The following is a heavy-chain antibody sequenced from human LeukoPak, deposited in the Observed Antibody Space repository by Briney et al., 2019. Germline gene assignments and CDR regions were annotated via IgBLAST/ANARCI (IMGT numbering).Heavy chain of an antibody. Sequence: GSLRLFCSASGFPLSSHAMSRVRQAPGKGPEWVSAISGSGGSTYYADSVKGRFTISRDNSKNTLYLQMNSLRAEDTAVYYCAKAHTTGTTADLGYWGQGALDTVSS. CDR2: ISGSGGST. V-gene: IGHV3-23*01. J-gene: IGHJ4*02. CDR1: GFPLSSHA. CDR3: AKAHTTGTTADLGY. D-gene: IGHD1-1*01.